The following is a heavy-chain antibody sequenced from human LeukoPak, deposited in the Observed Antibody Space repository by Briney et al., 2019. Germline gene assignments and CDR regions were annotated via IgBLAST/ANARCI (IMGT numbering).Heavy chain of an antibody. CDR2: INHSRST. Sequence: PSETLSLTCAVYGGSFSGYYWSWIRQPPGKGLEWIGEINHSRSTNYNPSLKSRVTISVDTSKNQFSLKLSSVTAADTAVYYCARCIAAAAPHAFDIWGQGTMVTVSS. J-gene: IGHJ3*02. CDR3: ARCIAAAAPHAFDI. D-gene: IGHD6-13*01. CDR1: GGSFSGYY. V-gene: IGHV4-34*01.